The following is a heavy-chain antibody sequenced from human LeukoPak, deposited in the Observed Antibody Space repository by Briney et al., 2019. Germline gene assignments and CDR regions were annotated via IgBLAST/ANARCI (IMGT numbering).Heavy chain of an antibody. CDR1: GFTFSSYS. CDR2: IGSSSSYI. Sequence: PGGSLRLSCAASGFTFSSYSMNWVRQAPGKGLEWVSSIGSSSSYIYYADSVKGRFTISRDNAKNSLYLQMNSLRAEDTAVYYCARVAFPNRIVVVVAASDYWGQGTLVTVSS. CDR3: ARVAFPNRIVVVVAASDY. V-gene: IGHV3-21*01. J-gene: IGHJ4*02. D-gene: IGHD2-15*01.